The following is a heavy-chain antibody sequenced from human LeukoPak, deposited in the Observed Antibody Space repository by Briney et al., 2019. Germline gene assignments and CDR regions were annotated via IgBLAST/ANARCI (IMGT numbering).Heavy chain of an antibody. CDR2: INHSGST. V-gene: IGHV4-34*01. Sequence: SETLSLTCAVYGGSFSGYYRSWIRQPPGKGLEWIGEINHSGSTNYNPSLKSRVTISVDTSKNQFSLKLSSVTAADTAVYYCARGVYYDFWSGSPGDFDYWGQGTLVTVSS. CDR1: GGSFSGYY. CDR3: ARGVYYDFWSGSPGDFDY. J-gene: IGHJ4*02. D-gene: IGHD3-3*01.